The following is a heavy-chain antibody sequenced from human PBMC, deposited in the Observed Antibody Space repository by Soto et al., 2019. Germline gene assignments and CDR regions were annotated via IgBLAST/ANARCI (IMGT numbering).Heavy chain of an antibody. Sequence: SRTLSPTRPVSGGSISSYYWSWIRQPPGKGLEWIGYIYYSGSTNYNPSLKSRVTISVDTSKNQFSLKLSSVTAADTALYYCARAPYYYDSSGYYSYFDYWGQGALVTVSS. D-gene: IGHD3-22*01. J-gene: IGHJ4*02. CDR3: ARAPYYYDSSGYYSYFDY. V-gene: IGHV4-59*01. CDR1: GGSISSYY. CDR2: IYYSGST.